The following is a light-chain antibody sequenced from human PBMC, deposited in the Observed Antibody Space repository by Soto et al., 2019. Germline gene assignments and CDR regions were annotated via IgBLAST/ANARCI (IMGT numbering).Light chain of an antibody. CDR3: QQYGSSPPWT. CDR2: GAS. CDR1: QSVSSSY. V-gene: IGKV3-20*01. J-gene: IGKJ1*01. Sequence: EMVLTQSPGTLSLSPGERATLSCRASQSVSSSYLAWYQQKPGQAPRLLIYGASSRATGIPDRFSGSGAGTAFTLTISRLEPEDFAGYYCQQYGSSPPWTFGQGTKVEIK.